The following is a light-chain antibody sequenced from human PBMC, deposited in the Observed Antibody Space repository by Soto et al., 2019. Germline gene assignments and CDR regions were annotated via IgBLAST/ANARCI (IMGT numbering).Light chain of an antibody. V-gene: IGLV2-14*01. CDR1: SSDVGGHNY. CDR3: SSYTSSSTWV. J-gene: IGLJ3*02. Sequence: QPVLTQPASVSGSPGQSITISCTGTSSDVGGHNYVSWYRHHPGKAPKLMIYEVSNRPSGVSDRFSGSKSDNTASLTISGLQAEDEADYYCSSYTSSSTWVFGGGTKVTVL. CDR2: EVS.